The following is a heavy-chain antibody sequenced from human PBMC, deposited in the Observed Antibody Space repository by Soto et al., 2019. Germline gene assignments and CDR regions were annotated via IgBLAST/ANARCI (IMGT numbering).Heavy chain of an antibody. D-gene: IGHD6-13*01. CDR3: ARVRGAADFDY. Sequence: EVQLVETGGGLIQPGGSLRLSCAASGFTVSSNYMSWVRQAPGKRLEWVSVTYSGGSTYYADSVKGRFTISRDNSKNTLYLQMNSLRAEDTAVYYCARVRGAADFDYWGQGTLVTVSS. CDR2: TYSGGST. V-gene: IGHV3-53*02. J-gene: IGHJ4*02. CDR1: GFTVSSNY.